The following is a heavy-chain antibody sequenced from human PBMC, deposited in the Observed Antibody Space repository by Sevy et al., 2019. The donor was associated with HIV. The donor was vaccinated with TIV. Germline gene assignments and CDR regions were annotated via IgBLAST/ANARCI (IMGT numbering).Heavy chain of an antibody. CDR2: ISWNSGSI. J-gene: IGHJ4*02. CDR3: AKVYSGSFDY. D-gene: IGHD1-26*01. Sequence: GGSLRLSCAASGFTLDDYAMHWVRQAPGKGLEWVSGISWNSGSIGYAYSVKGRFTISRDNAKNSLYLQMNSLRAEDTALYYCAKVYSGSFDYWGQGTLVTVSS. CDR1: GFTLDDYA. V-gene: IGHV3-9*01.